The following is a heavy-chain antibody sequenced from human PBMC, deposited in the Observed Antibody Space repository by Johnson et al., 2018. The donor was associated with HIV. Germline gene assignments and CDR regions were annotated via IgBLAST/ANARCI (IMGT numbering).Heavy chain of an antibody. Sequence: QEQLVESGGGVVQPGRSLRLSCAASGFTFSSYAMHWVRQAPGKGLEWVAVMSYDGSSKYYADSVKGRFTISRDNSKNTLYLQMNSLRAEDTALYYCAKEYYYDSSGFPDAFDIWGQGTMVTVSS. D-gene: IGHD3-22*01. V-gene: IGHV3-30*04. CDR3: AKEYYYDSSGFPDAFDI. CDR1: GFTFSSYA. CDR2: MSYDGSSK. J-gene: IGHJ3*02.